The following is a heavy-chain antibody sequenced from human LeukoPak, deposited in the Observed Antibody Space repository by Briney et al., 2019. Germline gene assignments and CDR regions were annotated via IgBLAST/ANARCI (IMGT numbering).Heavy chain of an antibody. J-gene: IGHJ5*02. CDR1: GGSISSYY. CDR3: ARLRGFLWLVTGPNWFDP. D-gene: IGHD6-19*01. Sequence: SETLSLTCTVSGGSISSYYWSWIRQPPGKGLEWIGYIYYSGNTNYNPSLQSRVTISVDTSKNQFSLKLSSVTAADTAVYYCARLRGFLWLVTGPNWFDPWGQGTLVTVSS. CDR2: IYYSGNT. V-gene: IGHV4-59*12.